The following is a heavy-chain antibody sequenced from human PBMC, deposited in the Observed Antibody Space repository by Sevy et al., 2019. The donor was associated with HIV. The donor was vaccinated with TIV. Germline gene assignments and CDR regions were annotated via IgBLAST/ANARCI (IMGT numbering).Heavy chain of an antibody. J-gene: IGHJ6*02. D-gene: IGHD6-25*01. Sequence: GGSLRLSCAASGFTFSNAWMSWVRQAPGKGLEWVGRIKSKTDGGTTDYAAPVKGRFTISRDDSKNTLYLQMTSLKTEDTAVYYCTTDRIGYNTYYYYGMDVWGQGTTVTVSS. CDR3: TTDRIGYNTYYYYGMDV. CDR2: IKSKTDGGTT. V-gene: IGHV3-15*01. CDR1: GFTFSNAW.